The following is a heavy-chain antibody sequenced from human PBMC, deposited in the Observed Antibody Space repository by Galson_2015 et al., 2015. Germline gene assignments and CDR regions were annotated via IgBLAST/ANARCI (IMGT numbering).Heavy chain of an antibody. V-gene: IGHV3-48*02. CDR1: GFTFSSYS. Sequence: SLRLSCAASGFTFSSYSMNWVRQAPGKGLEWVSYISSSSSTIYYADSVKGRFTISRDNAKNSLYLQMNSLRDEDTAVYYCARGAYYGSGSYCVDPWGQGTLVTVSS. CDR2: ISSSSSTI. CDR3: ARGAYYGSGSYCVDP. J-gene: IGHJ5*02. D-gene: IGHD3-10*01.